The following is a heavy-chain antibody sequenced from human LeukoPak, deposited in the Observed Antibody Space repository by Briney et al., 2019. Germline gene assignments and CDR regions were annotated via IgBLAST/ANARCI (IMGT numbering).Heavy chain of an antibody. CDR3: ARDRSHYYDSSGYPRDFDY. CDR1: GYSFTTYG. CDR2: ISAYNGNT. J-gene: IGHJ4*02. V-gene: IGHV1-18*01. D-gene: IGHD3-22*01. Sequence: ASVKVSCKASGYSFTTYGINWVRQAPGQGLEWMGWISAYNGNTNYAQKLQGRVTMTTDTSTSTAYMELRSLRSDDTAVYYCARDRSHYYDSSGYPRDFDYWGQGTLVTVSS.